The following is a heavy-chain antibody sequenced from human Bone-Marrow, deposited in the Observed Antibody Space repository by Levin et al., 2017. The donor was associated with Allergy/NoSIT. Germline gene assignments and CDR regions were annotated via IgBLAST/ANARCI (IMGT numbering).Heavy chain of an antibody. CDR2: ISYDGSNK. V-gene: IGHV3-30-3*01. J-gene: IGHJ4*02. CDR1: GFTFSSYA. CDR3: ARGLVGGYCSGGSCSRTYYFDY. Sequence: HPGGSLRLSCAASGFTFSSYAMHWVRQAPGKGLEWVAVISYDGSNKYYADSVKGRFTISRDNSKNTLYLQMNSLRAEDTAVYYCARGLVGGYCSGGSCSRTYYFDYWGQGTLVTVSS. D-gene: IGHD2-15*01.